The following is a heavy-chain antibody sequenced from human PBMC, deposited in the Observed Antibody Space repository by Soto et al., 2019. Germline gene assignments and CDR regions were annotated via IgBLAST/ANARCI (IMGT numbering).Heavy chain of an antibody. CDR2: IKQDGSEK. CDR3: AREGYRKYHYHGMDV. J-gene: IGHJ6*02. Sequence: EVQLVESGGGLVQPGGSLRLSCAASGFTFSSYWMSWVRQAPGKGLERVANIKQDGSEKYYVDTVKGRFTISRDNAKNSLYLQMNSLRAEDAAVYYCAREGYRKYHYHGMDVWGQGTTVTVSS. V-gene: IGHV3-7*01. D-gene: IGHD5-18*01. CDR1: GFTFSSYW.